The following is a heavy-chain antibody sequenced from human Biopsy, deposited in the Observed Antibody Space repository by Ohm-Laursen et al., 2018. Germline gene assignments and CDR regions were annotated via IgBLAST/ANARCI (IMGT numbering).Heavy chain of an antibody. CDR3: ARRGSGGRSFDY. J-gene: IGHJ4*02. D-gene: IGHD2-15*01. V-gene: IGHV4-59*08. CDR1: GASIGAYY. Sequence: SETLSLTCTVSGASIGAYYWSWIRQPPGKGLEWIGYLYYSGSTNYNPSLKSQVTISADTSKNQFSLKLGSVTVADTAVFYCARRGSGGRSFDYWGQGSLVTVSS. CDR2: LYYSGST.